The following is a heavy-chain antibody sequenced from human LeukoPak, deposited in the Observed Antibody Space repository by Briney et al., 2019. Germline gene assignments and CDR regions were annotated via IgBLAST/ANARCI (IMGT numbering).Heavy chain of an antibody. CDR1: GGXISSGGYY. CDR3: ARSRPYYYDSSGYYDY. Sequence: PSETLSLTCTVSGGXISSGGYYWSWIRQHPGKGLEWYGYIYYSGSTYYNPSLKSPVTISVDTSKNQFSLKLSSVTAADTAVYYCARSRPYYYDSSGYYDYWGQGTLVTVSS. J-gene: IGHJ4*02. D-gene: IGHD3-22*01. V-gene: IGHV4-31*01. CDR2: IYYSGST.